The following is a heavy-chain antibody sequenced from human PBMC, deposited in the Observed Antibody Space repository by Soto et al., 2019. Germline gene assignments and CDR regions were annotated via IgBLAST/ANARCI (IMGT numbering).Heavy chain of an antibody. D-gene: IGHD6-13*01. V-gene: IGHV3-30-3*02. Sequence: XGSLRVSVAASGCTCSNQSMHWVRQAPGKGLEWVAIISHDGGNKYYADSVKGRFTISRDNSKNSLFLQMSSLRAEDTAIYYCAKQLYSTQYYFDDWGQGALVTVSS. J-gene: IGHJ4*02. CDR1: GCTCSNQS. CDR3: AKQLYSTQYYFDD. CDR2: ISHDGGNK.